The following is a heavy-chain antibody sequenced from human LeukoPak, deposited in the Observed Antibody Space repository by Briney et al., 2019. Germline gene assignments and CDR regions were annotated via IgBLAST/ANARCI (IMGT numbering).Heavy chain of an antibody. V-gene: IGHV1-2*02. J-gene: IGHJ4*02. Sequence: GASVKVSCKASGYTFTGYYMNWVRQAPGQGLEWMGWINPNSGGTNYAQKFQGRVTMTRDTSISTAYMELSRLRSDDTAVYYCAREDGSGSYYSVFDYWGQGTLVTVSS. CDR2: INPNSGGT. D-gene: IGHD3-10*01. CDR3: AREDGSGSYYSVFDY. CDR1: GYTFTGYY.